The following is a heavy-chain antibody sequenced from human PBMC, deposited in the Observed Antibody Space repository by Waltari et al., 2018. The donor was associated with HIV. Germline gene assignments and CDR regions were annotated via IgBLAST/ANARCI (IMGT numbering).Heavy chain of an antibody. D-gene: IGHD2-21*02. Sequence: QVQLQESGPGLVKTSQTLSLTCTVSGGSISSSNYYWSWIRQPAGTGLEWIGRIFLTGNPNYNPSLRSRVSISMDPSKNQFSLKLNSVTAADTAVYYCARRYCGRACNDFYYFDLWGRGTLVTVSS. CDR2: IFLTGNP. J-gene: IGHJ2*01. CDR3: ARRYCGRACNDFYYFDL. V-gene: IGHV4-61*02. CDR1: GGSISSSNYY.